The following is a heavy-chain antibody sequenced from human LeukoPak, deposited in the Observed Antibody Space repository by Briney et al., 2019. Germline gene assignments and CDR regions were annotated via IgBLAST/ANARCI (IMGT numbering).Heavy chain of an antibody. D-gene: IGHD4/OR15-4a*01. J-gene: IGHJ4*02. CDR2: ISYDGSNK. CDR1: GFTFSSYG. CDR3: AKARGRMVAVFDY. Sequence: PGGSLRLSCAASGFTFSSYGMPWVRQAPGKGLEWVAVISYDGSNKYYADSVKGRFTISRDNSKNTLYLQMNSLRAEDTAVYYCAKARGRMVAVFDYWGQGTLVTVS. V-gene: IGHV3-30*18.